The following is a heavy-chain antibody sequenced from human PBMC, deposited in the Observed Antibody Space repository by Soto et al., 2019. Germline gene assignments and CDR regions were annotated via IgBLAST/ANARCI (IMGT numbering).Heavy chain of an antibody. CDR2: ISAAANT. J-gene: IGHJ4*02. D-gene: IGHD6-6*01. V-gene: IGHV3-23*01. Sequence: GGSLRLSCAASGFTFSNYAMSWVRQAPGKGLEWVSAISAAANTYYADSVKGRFTISRDNSKNTLSLQMNSLRAEDTALYYCAKQVRDGTSSPYIFDYRGQGSLVTSPQ. CDR3: AKQVRDGTSSPYIFDY. CDR1: GFTFSNYA.